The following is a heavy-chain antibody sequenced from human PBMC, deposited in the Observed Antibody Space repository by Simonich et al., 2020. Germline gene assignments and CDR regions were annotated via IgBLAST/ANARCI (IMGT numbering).Heavy chain of an antibody. Sequence: QVQLVQSGAEVKKPGASVKVSCKASGYTFTSYGISWVGQAPGQGLEWMGWISAYNGTTNYAQKLQGRVTMTTDTSTSTAYMELRSLRSDDTAVYYCARASRGTWWYYYFDYWGQGTLVTVSS. CDR2: ISAYNGTT. J-gene: IGHJ4*02. V-gene: IGHV1-18*01. CDR1: GYTFTSYG. CDR3: ARASRGTWWYYYFDY. D-gene: IGHD2-15*01.